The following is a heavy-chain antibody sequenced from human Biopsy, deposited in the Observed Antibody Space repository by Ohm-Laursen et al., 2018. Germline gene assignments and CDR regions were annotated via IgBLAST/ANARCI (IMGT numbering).Heavy chain of an antibody. Sequence: SETLSLTCTVSGASMSGYFWTWVRQPAGKGLEWIGHIYTIGDTTYNPSLESRVTMSLDTSKNHFSLKMTSLTAADTAVYFCAREDEGLLRALDLWGQGTMVTVSS. J-gene: IGHJ3*01. CDR2: IYTIGDT. V-gene: IGHV4-4*07. D-gene: IGHD3-3*01. CDR1: GASMSGYF. CDR3: AREDEGLLRALDL.